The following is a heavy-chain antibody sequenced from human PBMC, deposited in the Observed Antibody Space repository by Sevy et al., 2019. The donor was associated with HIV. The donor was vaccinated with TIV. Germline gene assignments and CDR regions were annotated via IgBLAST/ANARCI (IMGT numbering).Heavy chain of an antibody. J-gene: IGHJ2*01. CDR2: ISYDGSNK. CDR1: GFTFSSYA. V-gene: IGHV3-30-3*01. D-gene: IGHD1-26*01. Sequence: GGSLRLSCAASGFTFSSYAMHWVRQAPGKGLEWVAVISYDGSNKYYADSVKGRFTISRDNSKNTLYLQMNSLRAEDTAVYYCARDLGVGAWYWYFDLWGPGTLVTVSS. CDR3: ARDLGVGAWYWYFDL.